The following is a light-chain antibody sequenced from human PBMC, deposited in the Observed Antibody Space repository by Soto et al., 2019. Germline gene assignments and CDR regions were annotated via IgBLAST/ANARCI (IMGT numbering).Light chain of an antibody. Sequence: DIVMTQSPDSRAVSLGERATINCRSSQSVLYSSNNKNYLAWYQQKPGQPPKLLIYWASTRESGVPDRFSGSGSGTDFTLTISSLQAEDVAVYYCQQYYSTPHRTFGQGTKVEIK. J-gene: IGKJ1*01. CDR3: QQYYSTPHRT. V-gene: IGKV4-1*01. CDR1: QSVLYSSNNKNY. CDR2: WAS.